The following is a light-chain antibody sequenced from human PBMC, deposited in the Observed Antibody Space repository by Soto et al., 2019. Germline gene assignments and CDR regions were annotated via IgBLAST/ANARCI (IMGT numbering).Light chain of an antibody. J-gene: IGKJ5*01. CDR2: DAS. CDR1: QSISSY. Sequence: EIVLTQSPDTLSLSPGERATLSCRASQSISSYLAWYQQKPGQAPRLLIYDASERATGIPARFSGGGSETDYTITISSLEPEDVGGYYFQQRANWPITFGQGTRVEIK. CDR3: QQRANWPIT. V-gene: IGKV3-11*01.